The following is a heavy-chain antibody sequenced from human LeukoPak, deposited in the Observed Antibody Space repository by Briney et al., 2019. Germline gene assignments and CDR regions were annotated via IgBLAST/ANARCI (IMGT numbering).Heavy chain of an antibody. Sequence: SETLSLTCTVSSGSISSYYWSWIRQPPGKGLEWIGYIFYSGSTNYNPSLKSRVTISVDTSKNQFSLGLSSVTAADTAVYYCARGPTRYYFDCSSQGTLVTVSS. CDR3: ARGPTRYYFDC. CDR2: IFYSGST. CDR1: SGSISSYY. V-gene: IGHV4-59*01. D-gene: IGHD4-17*01. J-gene: IGHJ4*02.